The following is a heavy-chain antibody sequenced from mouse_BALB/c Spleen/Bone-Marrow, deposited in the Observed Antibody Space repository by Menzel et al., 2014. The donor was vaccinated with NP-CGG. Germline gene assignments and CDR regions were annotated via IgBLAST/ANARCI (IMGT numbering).Heavy chain of an antibody. CDR1: GFTFTDYY. Sequence: EVKVVESGGGLVQPGGSLRLSCATSGFTFTDYYMSWVRQPPGKALEWLGFIRNKANGYTTEYSASVKGRFTISRDNSQIILYLQMNTLRAEDSATYYCARDSLYYGSSYWYFDVWGAGTTVTVSS. J-gene: IGHJ1*01. D-gene: IGHD1-1*01. CDR3: ARDSLYYGSSYWYFDV. V-gene: IGHV7-3*02. CDR2: IRNKANGYTT.